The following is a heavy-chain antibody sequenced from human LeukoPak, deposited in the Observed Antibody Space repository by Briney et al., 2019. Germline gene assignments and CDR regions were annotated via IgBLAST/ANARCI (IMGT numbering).Heavy chain of an antibody. J-gene: IGHJ4*02. CDR1: GFTFSSYA. D-gene: IGHD5-24*01. V-gene: IGHV3-23*01. Sequence: GGSLRLSCAASGFTFSSYAMSWVRRAPGKGLEWVSAISGSGGSTYYADSVKGRFTISRDNSKNTLYLQMNSLRAEDTAVYYCAKESRVEMATINYFDYWGQGTLVTVSS. CDR2: ISGSGGST. CDR3: AKESRVEMATINYFDY.